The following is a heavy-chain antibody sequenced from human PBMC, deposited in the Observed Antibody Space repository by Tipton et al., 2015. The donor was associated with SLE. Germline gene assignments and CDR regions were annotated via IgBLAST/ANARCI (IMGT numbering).Heavy chain of an antibody. J-gene: IGHJ4*02. Sequence: TLSLTCTVSDGSISSSNYYWGWIRQPPGKGLEWIGSIFYTGSTYYNPSLKSRVSFSIDTSKNQFSLKLNSVTAADMAVYYCARRHYSGPFDNWGQGTLVTVST. CDR2: IFYTGST. V-gene: IGHV4-39*07. D-gene: IGHD5-12*01. CDR3: ARRHYSGPFDN. CDR1: DGSISSSNYY.